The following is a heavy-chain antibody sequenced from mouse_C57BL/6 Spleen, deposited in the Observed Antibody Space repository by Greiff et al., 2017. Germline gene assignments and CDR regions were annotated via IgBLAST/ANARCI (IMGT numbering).Heavy chain of an antibody. V-gene: IGHV5-4*01. Sequence: DVQGVESGGGLVKPGGSLKLSCAASGFTFSSYAMSWVRQTPEKRLEWVANISDGGSYTYYPDNVKGRFTISRDNAKNNLFLQMSNLKSEDTAMYYCARGGVCDDAMDYWGEGTSVTVSS. CDR2: ISDGGSYT. CDR1: GFTFSSYA. J-gene: IGHJ4*01. CDR3: ARGGVCDDAMDY.